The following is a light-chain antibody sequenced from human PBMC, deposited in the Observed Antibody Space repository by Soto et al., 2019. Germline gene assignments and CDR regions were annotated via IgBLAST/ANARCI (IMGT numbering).Light chain of an antibody. Sequence: DIKMTQSPSSLSASAGERVTLXCRASQTISSGLAWYQQKPGKAPKRLIYTASSLKSGVPSRFSGSGSGTEFTLTISSLQPDDFATYYCQHYNSYSEAFGGGTKVDIK. V-gene: IGKV1-5*03. CDR1: QTISSG. J-gene: IGKJ4*01. CDR2: TAS. CDR3: QHYNSYSEA.